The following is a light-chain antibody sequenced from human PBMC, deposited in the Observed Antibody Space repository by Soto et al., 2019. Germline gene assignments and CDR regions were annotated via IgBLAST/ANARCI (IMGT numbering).Light chain of an antibody. V-gene: IGKV1-39*01. CDR2: AAS. J-gene: IGKJ1*01. Sequence: DIQMTQFPSSLSASVGDRVTITCRASQSINNYLNWYEQKPWKAPKLLIYAASSLQSGVTSTFSGSGSGTDFTLIISSLQPEDFATDYCHNNYNTPRTFGQGTKVDSK. CDR3: HNNYNTPRT. CDR1: QSINNY.